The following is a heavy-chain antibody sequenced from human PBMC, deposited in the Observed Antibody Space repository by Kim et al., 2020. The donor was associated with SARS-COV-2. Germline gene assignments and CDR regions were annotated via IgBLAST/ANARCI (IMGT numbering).Heavy chain of an antibody. CDR1: GYTFTSYA. J-gene: IGHJ6*02. V-gene: IGHV1-3*01. D-gene: IGHD2-15*01. CDR2: INAGNGNT. Sequence: ASVKVSCKASGYTFTSYAMHWVRQAPGQRLEWMGWINAGNGNTKYSQKFQGRVTITRDTSASTAYMELSSLRSEDTAVYYCARERVVVVVAAQTKYYYYYYGMDVWGQGTTVTVSS. CDR3: ARERVVVVVAAQTKYYYYYYGMDV.